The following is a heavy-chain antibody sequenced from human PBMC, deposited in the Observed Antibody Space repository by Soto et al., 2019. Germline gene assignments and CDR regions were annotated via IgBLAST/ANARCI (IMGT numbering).Heavy chain of an antibody. J-gene: IGHJ6*02. V-gene: IGHV4-59*01. D-gene: IGHD6-19*01. Sequence: QVQLQESGPGLVKPSETLSLTCTVSGGSISSYYWSWIRQPPGKGLEWIGYIYYSGSTNYNPSLKSRVTISVDTSKNQFSLKLSSVTAADPAVYYCARGGLSGWDTYYYSGMDVWGQGTTVTVSS. CDR3: ARGGLSGWDTYYYSGMDV. CDR1: GGSISSYY. CDR2: IYYSGST.